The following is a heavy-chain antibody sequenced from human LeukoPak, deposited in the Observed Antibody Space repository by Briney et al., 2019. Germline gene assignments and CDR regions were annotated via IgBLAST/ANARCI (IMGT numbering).Heavy chain of an antibody. CDR2: INSDGSTT. D-gene: IGHD3-10*01. CDR1: GFTFSSYW. CDR3: ARVSGIWAFDI. J-gene: IGHJ3*02. V-gene: IGHV3-74*01. Sequence: GGSLRLSCAASGFTFSSYWMHWVRQAPGKGLVGVSRINSDGSTTNYADSVKGRFTISRDNAKNTLYLQMNSPRAEDTAVYYCARVSGIWAFDIWGQGTMVTVSS.